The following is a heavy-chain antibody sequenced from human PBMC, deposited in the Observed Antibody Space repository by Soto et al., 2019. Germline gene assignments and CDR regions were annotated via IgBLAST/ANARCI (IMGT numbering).Heavy chain of an antibody. V-gene: IGHV1-46*04. CDR3: ARWGGSHKYYYGMDV. Sequence: GDSVKVSRKASACTFTSYYMHWVRQSAGQGLEWMGIINPSGGSTSYAQKLQGRVTMTRDTSTSTVYMELSSLRSEDTAVYYCARWGGSHKYYYGMDVWGQGTRSPSP. D-gene: IGHD2-15*01. CDR1: ACTFTSYY. J-gene: IGHJ6*02. CDR2: INPSGGST.